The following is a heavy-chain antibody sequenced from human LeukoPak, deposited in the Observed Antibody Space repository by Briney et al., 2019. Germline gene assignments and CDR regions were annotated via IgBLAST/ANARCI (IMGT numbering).Heavy chain of an antibody. J-gene: IGHJ4*02. CDR3: ARDLGIAVAGTPFDY. CDR2: ISAYNGNT. V-gene: IGHV1-18*01. D-gene: IGHD6-19*01. CDR1: CYTLTSYG. Sequence: ASVKVSCKASCYTLTSYGISCVRQAPGQGLEWMGWISAYNGNTNYAQKLQGRVTMTTDTSTSTAYMELRSLRSDDTAVYYCARDLGIAVAGTPFDYWGQGTLVTVSS.